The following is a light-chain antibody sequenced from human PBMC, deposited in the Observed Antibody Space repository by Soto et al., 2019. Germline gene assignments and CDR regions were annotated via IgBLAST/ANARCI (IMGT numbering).Light chain of an antibody. CDR1: QSINSE. V-gene: IGKV3-15*01. CDR3: QQRHNWPLT. CDR2: GAS. J-gene: IGKJ2*01. Sequence: EIVMTQSPATLSLSPGERAALSCRASQSINSELAWYQQKPGQPPRLLISGASTRATGVPARFTGSESGSEFTHPSGGLQSADFAVYYCQQRHNWPLTFGEGNRLEI.